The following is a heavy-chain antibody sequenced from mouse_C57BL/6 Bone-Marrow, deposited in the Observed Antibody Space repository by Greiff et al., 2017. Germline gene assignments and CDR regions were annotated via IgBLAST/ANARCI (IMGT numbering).Heavy chain of an antibody. D-gene: IGHD1-1*01. CDR1: GFSLTSYG. Sequence: VQRVESGPGLVQPSQSLSITCTVSGFSLTSYGVHWVRQSPGKGLEWLGVIWSGGSTDYNAAFISRLSISKDNSKSQVFFKMNSLQADDTAIYYCARKDYGSHYAMDYWGQGTSVTVSS. CDR3: ARKDYGSHYAMDY. CDR2: IWSGGST. V-gene: IGHV2-2*01. J-gene: IGHJ4*01.